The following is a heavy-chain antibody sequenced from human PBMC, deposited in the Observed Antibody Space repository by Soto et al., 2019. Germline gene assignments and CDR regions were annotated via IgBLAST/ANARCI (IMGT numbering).Heavy chain of an antibody. Sequence: PGGSLRLSCAASGFTFSIYGMHWVRQAPGKGLEWVAAISYHGSNKYYADSVKGRFTISRDKSINTVYLQWSSLKASDTAMYYCARPTSHTFDYWGQGTLVTVSS. CDR1: GFTFSIYG. V-gene: IGHV3-30*03. CDR3: ARPTSHTFDY. J-gene: IGHJ4*02. CDR2: ISYHGSNK. D-gene: IGHD1-1*01.